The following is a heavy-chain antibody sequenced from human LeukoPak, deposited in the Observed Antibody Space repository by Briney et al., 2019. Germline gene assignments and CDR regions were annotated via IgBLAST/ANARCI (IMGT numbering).Heavy chain of an antibody. Sequence: ASVKVSCKASGYTFTGYYMHWVRQAPGQGLEWMGWINPNSGGTNYAQKFQGRVTMTRDTSTSTAYMELSRLRSDDTAVYYCVRDFLGYSYGIDYWGQGTLVTVSS. CDR2: INPNSGGT. CDR1: GYTFTGYY. J-gene: IGHJ4*02. CDR3: VRDFLGYSYGIDY. D-gene: IGHD5-18*01. V-gene: IGHV1-2*02.